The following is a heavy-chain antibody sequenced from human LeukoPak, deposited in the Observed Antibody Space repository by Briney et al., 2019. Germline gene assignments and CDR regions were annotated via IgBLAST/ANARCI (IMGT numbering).Heavy chain of an antibody. Sequence: PGGTLRLSCVVSGFTFSSYGMSWVRQAPGKGLEWVSGIRDNVHSTYYADSVKGRFTISRDNAKNSLYLQMNSLRAEDTAVYYCAELGITMIGGVWGKGTTVTISS. D-gene: IGHD3-10*02. CDR3: AELGITMIGGV. V-gene: IGHV3-23*01. CDR1: GFTFSSYG. J-gene: IGHJ6*04. CDR2: IRDNVHST.